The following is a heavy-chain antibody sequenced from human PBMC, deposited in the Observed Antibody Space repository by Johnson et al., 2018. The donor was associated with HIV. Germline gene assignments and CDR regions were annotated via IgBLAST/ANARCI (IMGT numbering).Heavy chain of an antibody. J-gene: IGHJ3*02. D-gene: IGHD3-22*01. V-gene: IGHV3-30-3*01. Sequence: QVQLVESGGGVVQPGRSLRLSCAASGFTFSSYAMHWVRQAPGKGLEWVAVISYDGSNKYYADSVKGRFTISRDNSKNTLYLQMNSLRAEETAVYYCARPRVVITPHDAFDIWGQGTMVTVSS. CDR3: ARPRVVITPHDAFDI. CDR2: ISYDGSNK. CDR1: GFTFSSYA.